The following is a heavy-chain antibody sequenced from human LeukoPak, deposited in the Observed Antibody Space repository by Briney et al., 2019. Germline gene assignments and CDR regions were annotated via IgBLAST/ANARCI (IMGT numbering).Heavy chain of an antibody. D-gene: IGHD2-21*02. V-gene: IGHV4-4*09. CDR2: IYTSGST. CDR3: ARGRFYCGGDCYTYYYYGMDV. J-gene: IGHJ6*02. CDR1: GGSISSYY. Sequence: SETLSLTCTVSGGSISSYYWSWIRQPPGKGLEWIGYIYTSGSTNYNPSLKSRVTISVDTSKNQFSLKLSSVTAADTAVYYCARGRFYCGGDCYTYYYYGMDVWGQGTTVTVSS.